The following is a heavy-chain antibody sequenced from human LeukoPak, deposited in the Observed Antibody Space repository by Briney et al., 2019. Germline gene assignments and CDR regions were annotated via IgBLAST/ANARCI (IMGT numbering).Heavy chain of an antibody. J-gene: IGHJ4*02. D-gene: IGHD6-19*01. V-gene: IGHV4-34*01. CDR1: GGSFSGYY. CDR3: ASTAVAETGPFDY. CDR2: INHSGSN. Sequence: SETLSLTCAVYGGSFSGYYWSWVRQPPGKGLEWIGEINHSGSNNYNPSLKSRVTITVDTSKNQFSLKLSSVTAADTAVYYCASTAVAETGPFDYWGQGTLVTVSS.